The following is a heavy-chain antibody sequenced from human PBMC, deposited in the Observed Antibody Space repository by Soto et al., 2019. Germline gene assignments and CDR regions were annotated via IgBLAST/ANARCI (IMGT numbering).Heavy chain of an antibody. CDR1: GGSINSYY. V-gene: IGHV4-59*01. CDR2: IYYNGST. CDR3: ARDPSYGYRYFDL. D-gene: IGHD5-18*01. J-gene: IGHJ2*01. Sequence: QVQLQESGPGLVRPSETLSLTCTVSGGSINSYYWNWIRQPPGKGLQWIGNIYYNGSTTYNPSLRSRVTISVDTSNNQISLNVRSVAAADTSVYYCARDPSYGYRYFDLWGRGTLVTVSS.